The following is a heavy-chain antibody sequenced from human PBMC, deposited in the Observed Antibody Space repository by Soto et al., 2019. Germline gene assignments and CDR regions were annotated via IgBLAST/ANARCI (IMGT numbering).Heavy chain of an antibody. D-gene: IGHD3-10*01. CDR2: VHHSWGS. V-gene: IGHV4-59*08. J-gene: IGHJ6*02. CDR1: GGSISSYY. Sequence: QVQLQESGPGLVKPSETLSLSCTVSGGSISSYYWSWFRQSPGKRMEWIGYVHHSWGSSYNPSLQSRVAISLDTSKGQFSLKVTSVTATDTAVYYCARQGFGPLHGLVDVWGQGPTVTVSS. CDR3: ARQGFGPLHGLVDV.